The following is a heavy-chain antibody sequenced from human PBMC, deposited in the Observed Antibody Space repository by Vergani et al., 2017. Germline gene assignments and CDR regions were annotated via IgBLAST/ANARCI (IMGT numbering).Heavy chain of an antibody. D-gene: IGHD2/OR15-2a*01. CDR2: ISGFSGDT. CDR3: ARDFPCDCDSMTGTLGYIDAMDV. CDR1: NYTFRSFG. V-gene: IGHV1-18*01. J-gene: IGHJ6*02. Sequence: QSQLVQSGAEVRKPGASLKVSCKSFNYTFRSFGITWVRQAPGQGLEWMGWISGFSGDTNYAQKFQDRVTMPTDTSTATAYMELRNLRSDDTAVYYCARDFPCDCDSMTGTLGYIDAMDVWGQGTAVTVS.